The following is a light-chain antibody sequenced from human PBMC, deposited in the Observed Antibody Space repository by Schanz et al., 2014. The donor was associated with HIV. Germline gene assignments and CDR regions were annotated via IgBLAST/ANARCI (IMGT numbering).Light chain of an antibody. CDR1: QSISEW. V-gene: IGKV1-5*03. J-gene: IGKJ2*01. CDR3: LHYNDFAST. Sequence: DIQMTQSPSTLSASVGDRITIPCRASQSISEWLAWYQQKPGQAPNLLISEASTLESGVPSRFSGTGSGTEFTLTISSLQPDDFATYFCLHYNDFASTFGQGTKLEIK. CDR2: EAS.